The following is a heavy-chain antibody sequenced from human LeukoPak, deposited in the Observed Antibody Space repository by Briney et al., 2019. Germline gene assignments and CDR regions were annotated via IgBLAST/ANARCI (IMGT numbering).Heavy chain of an antibody. CDR3: TTGGLWYVDY. CDR1: GFTFSNAW. D-gene: IGHD6-13*01. J-gene: IGHJ4*02. Sequence: GSLRLSCAASGFTFSNAWMSWVRQVPGKGLEWVGRIKSKTDDGTTDYAAPVIGRFNISRDDSKNTLYLQMNSLKSEDTALYYCTTGGLWYVDYWGQGILVTVSS. CDR2: IKSKTDDGTT. V-gene: IGHV3-15*01.